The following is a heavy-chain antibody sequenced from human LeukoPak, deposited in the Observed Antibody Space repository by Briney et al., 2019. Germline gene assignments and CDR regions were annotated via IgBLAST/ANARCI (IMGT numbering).Heavy chain of an antibody. CDR2: ISPYNGNT. CDR3: ARLGGWAYRDYLQEAFDY. D-gene: IGHD4-17*01. Sequence: ASVKVSCKASGYTFTNFGFSWVRQAPGQGLEWMGWISPYNGNTNYAQKVQGRVTMTTDTSTSTVYMELRSLRSDDTAVYYCARLGGWAYRDYLQEAFDYWGQGTLVTVSS. V-gene: IGHV1-18*01. J-gene: IGHJ4*02. CDR1: GYTFTNFG.